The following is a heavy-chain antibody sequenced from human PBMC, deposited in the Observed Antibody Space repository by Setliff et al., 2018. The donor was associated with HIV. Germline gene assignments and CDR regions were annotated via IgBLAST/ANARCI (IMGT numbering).Heavy chain of an antibody. CDR3: ARTYTGHDSRSLYLAY. CDR2: INHSGST. Sequence: PSETLSLTCTVSGDSVSSASYYWSWIRQPPGKGLEWIGEINHSGSTNYNPSLKSRVTISVDTSKNQFSLKLRSVTAADTAVYYCARTYTGHDSRSLYLAYWGQGTLVTVSS. V-gene: IGHV4-39*07. J-gene: IGHJ4*02. D-gene: IGHD5-12*01. CDR1: GDSVSSASYY.